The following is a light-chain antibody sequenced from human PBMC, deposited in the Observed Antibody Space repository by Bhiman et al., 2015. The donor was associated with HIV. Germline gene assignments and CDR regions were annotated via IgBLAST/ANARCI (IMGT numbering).Light chain of an antibody. CDR3: LSYAYITSSSYV. Sequence: SYELTQPPSVSVSPGQTASITCSGDKLGDKYACWYQQRPGQSPVLVIYQDTKRPSGVSDRFSGSKSGSTASLTISGLQAEDEADYYCLSYAYITSSSYVFGGGTKLTV. J-gene: IGLJ2*01. CDR1: KLGDKY. V-gene: IGLV3-1*01. CDR2: QDT.